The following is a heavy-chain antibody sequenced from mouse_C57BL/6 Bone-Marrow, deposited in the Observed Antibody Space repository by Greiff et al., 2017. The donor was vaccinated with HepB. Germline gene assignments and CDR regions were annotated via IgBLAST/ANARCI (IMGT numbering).Heavy chain of an antibody. V-gene: IGHV5-6*01. CDR3: ARRGIYYYGSRGYFDV. Sequence: EVHLVESGGDLVKPGGSLKLSCAASGFTFSSYGMSWVRQTPDKRLEWVATISSGGSYTYYPDSVKGRFTISRDNAKNTLYLQMSSLKSEDTAMYYCARRGIYYYGSRGYFDVWGTGTTVTVSS. CDR2: ISSGGSYT. CDR1: GFTFSSYG. D-gene: IGHD1-1*01. J-gene: IGHJ1*03.